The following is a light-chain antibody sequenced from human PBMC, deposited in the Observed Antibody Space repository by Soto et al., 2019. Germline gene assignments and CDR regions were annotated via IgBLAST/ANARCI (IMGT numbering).Light chain of an antibody. J-gene: IGKJ5*01. V-gene: IGKV3-15*01. CDR1: ESVSRN. CDR3: QQYNTWPPIT. Sequence: EVVMTQSPATLSVSPGERATLSCRASESVSRNLAWYQQKPGQAPRLLIYDASTRATGIPDRFSGGGSGTEFTLTISSLQSEDFAVYYCQQYNTWPPITFGQGTRLEI. CDR2: DAS.